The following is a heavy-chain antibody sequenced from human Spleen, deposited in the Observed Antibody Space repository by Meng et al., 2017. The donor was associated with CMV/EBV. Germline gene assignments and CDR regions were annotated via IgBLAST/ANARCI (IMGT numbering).Heavy chain of an antibody. V-gene: IGHV4-34*01. Sequence: VYGGSFSGYYWSWIRQPPGKGLEWIGEINHSGSTNYNPSLKSRVTISVDTSKNQFSLKLSSVTAADTAVYYCARTPGGSYNGNWFDPWGQGTLVTVSS. CDR1: GGSFSGYY. CDR3: ARTPGGSYNGNWFDP. CDR2: INHSGST. D-gene: IGHD1-26*01. J-gene: IGHJ5*02.